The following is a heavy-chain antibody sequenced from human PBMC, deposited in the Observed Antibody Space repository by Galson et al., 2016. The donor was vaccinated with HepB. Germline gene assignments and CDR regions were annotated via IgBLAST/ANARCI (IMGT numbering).Heavy chain of an antibody. CDR3: PSGYCRSGNCPDTDF. CDR2: ISYDGNHK. Sequence: SLRLSCAASGFTFSTSSMHWVRQAPGKGLEWVSLISYDGNHKYFADSVRGRFTIFRDNFRNTLYLQMNSLTTEDTGVYYCPSGYCRSGNCPDTDFGGQGTLVTVSS. CDR1: GFTFSTSS. V-gene: IGHV3-30-3*01. D-gene: IGHD2-15*01. J-gene: IGHJ4*02.